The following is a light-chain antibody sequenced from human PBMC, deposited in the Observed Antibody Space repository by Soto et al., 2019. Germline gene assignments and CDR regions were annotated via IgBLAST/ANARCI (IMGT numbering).Light chain of an antibody. CDR1: QSVSSS. CDR3: QQYSNWPPFT. Sequence: EIVMTQSPATLSVSPGERATLSCRASQSVSSSLAWYQQKPGQAPRLLIFRASTRATGIPARFSGSGSGTEFTLTISSLQSEDFAVYYCQQYSNWPPFTFVPGTKVDIK. J-gene: IGKJ3*01. V-gene: IGKV3-15*01. CDR2: RAS.